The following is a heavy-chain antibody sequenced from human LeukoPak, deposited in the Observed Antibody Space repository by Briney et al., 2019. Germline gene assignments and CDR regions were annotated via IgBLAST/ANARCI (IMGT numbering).Heavy chain of an antibody. V-gene: IGHV3-30*04. CDR3: ARDVSSGQVN. CDR2: ISYDGSNK. J-gene: IGHJ4*02. Sequence: PGRSLRLSCAASGFTFSSYAMHWVRQAPGKGLEWVAVISYDGSNKYYADSVKGRFTISRDNSKNTLYLQMNSLRAEDTAVYYCARDVSSGQVNWGPGTLVTVSS. CDR1: GFTFSSYA. D-gene: IGHD6-19*01.